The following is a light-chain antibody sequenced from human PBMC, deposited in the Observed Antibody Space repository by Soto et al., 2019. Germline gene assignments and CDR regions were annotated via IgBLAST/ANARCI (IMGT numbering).Light chain of an antibody. CDR1: QSVAGN. J-gene: IGKJ2*01. CDR2: DAS. V-gene: IGKV3-15*01. Sequence: ERVMTQSPPTLSVSPGERVTLSCRASQSVAGNLAWYQQKPGQAPRLLIYDASTRAAGIPARFSGSGSGTEFTLTISSLQSEDFAVYFCQQYNSWPEYTFGQGTKLEIK. CDR3: QQYNSWPEYT.